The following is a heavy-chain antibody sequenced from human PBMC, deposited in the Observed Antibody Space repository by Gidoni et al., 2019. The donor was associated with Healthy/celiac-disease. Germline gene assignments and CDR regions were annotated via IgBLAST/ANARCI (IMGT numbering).Heavy chain of an antibody. CDR2: IYYSGST. CDR3: ARGSGRVIGYTFDY. Sequence: QVQLQESGPELVKPSKTQSLTCTVSGGSISSYYWRWIRQPPGKGLEWIGYIYYSGSTNYNPSLKSRVTISVDTSKNQFSLKLSSVTAADTAVYYCARGSGRVIGYTFDYWGQGTLVTVSS. D-gene: IGHD2-2*02. CDR1: GGSISSYY. J-gene: IGHJ4*02. V-gene: IGHV4-59*01.